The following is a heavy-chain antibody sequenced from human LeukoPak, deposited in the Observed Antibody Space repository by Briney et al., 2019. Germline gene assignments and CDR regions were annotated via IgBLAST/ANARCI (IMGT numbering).Heavy chain of an antibody. V-gene: IGHV3-7*01. Sequence: PGGSLRLPCAASGFTFSSYWMSWVRQAPGKGLEWVANIKQDGSEKYYVDSVKGRFTISRDNARNSLYLQMNSLRAEDTAVYYCARGVGYCSSTSCYGWFDPWGQGTLVTVSS. CDR1: GFTFSSYW. CDR2: IKQDGSEK. D-gene: IGHD2-2*01. CDR3: ARGVGYCSSTSCYGWFDP. J-gene: IGHJ5*02.